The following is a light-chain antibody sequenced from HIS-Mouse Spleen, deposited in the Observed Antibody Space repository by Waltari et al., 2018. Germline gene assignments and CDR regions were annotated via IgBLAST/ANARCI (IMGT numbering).Light chain of an antibody. J-gene: IGKJ2*01. CDR2: AAS. CDR1: QGISSY. Sequence: DIQLTQSPSFLSASVRDRVTITCRASQGISSYLAWYQQKPGKAPKLLIYAASTLQSGVPSRFSGSGSGTEFTLTINSLQPEDFATYYCQQLNSYLYTFGQGTKLEIK. V-gene: IGKV1-9*01. CDR3: QQLNSYLYT.